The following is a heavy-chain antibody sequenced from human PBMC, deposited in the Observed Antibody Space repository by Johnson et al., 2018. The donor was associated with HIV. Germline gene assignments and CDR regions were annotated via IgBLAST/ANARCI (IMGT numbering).Heavy chain of an antibody. V-gene: IGHV3-9*01. CDR3: AKGGGQQLAHAFDI. CDR2: ISWNSGRI. D-gene: IGHD6-13*01. J-gene: IGHJ3*02. Sequence: VQLVESGGGLVQPGRSLRLSCAASGFTFDDYAMHWVRHAPGKGLEWVSGISWNSGRIGYAASVQGRFTISRDTAKNSRYRQMNSLRAEDTALYYCAKGGGQQLAHAFDIWGQGTMVTVS. CDR1: GFTFDDYA.